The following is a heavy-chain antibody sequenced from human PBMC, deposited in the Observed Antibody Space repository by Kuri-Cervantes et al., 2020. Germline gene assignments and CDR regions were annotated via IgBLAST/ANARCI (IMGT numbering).Heavy chain of an antibody. CDR2: FCGSGGNT. D-gene: IGHD1-26*01. CDR3: AKPRSGSCGGKADY. CDR1: GFTFNNYA. J-gene: IGHJ4*02. Sequence: ETLSLTCAASGFTFNNYAMSWVRQAPGKGLEWVSSFCGSGGNTYYADSVKGRFTISRDNSKNTLFLQMNSLRAEDTAIYYCAKPRSGSCGGKADYWGRGTLVTVSS. V-gene: IGHV3-23*01.